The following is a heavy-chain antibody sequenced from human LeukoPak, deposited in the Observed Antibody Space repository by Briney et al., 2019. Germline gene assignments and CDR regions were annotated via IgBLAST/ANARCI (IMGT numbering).Heavy chain of an antibody. Sequence: GGSLRLSCAASGFAFSNTWMSWVRQVPGKGLEGVGRIKSKTGGGTADYTTPVKGRFTFSRDDSKNTLYLQMNSLKIEDTAVYYCTTSPYYDSGDYWGQGALVIVSS. J-gene: IGHJ4*02. V-gene: IGHV3-15*01. D-gene: IGHD3-22*01. CDR3: TTSPYYDSGDY. CDR2: IKSKTGGGTA. CDR1: GFAFSNTW.